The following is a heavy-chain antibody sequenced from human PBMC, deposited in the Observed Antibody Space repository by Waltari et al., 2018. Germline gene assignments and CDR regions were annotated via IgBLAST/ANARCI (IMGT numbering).Heavy chain of an antibody. Sequence: EVQLVESGGGLVQPGRSLRLSCAASGFTLDDYAMHWVRQAPGKGLEWVSGISWNIGSIGYADSVKGRFTISRDNAKNSLYLQMNSLRAEDTALYYCAKALDYYYYMDVWGKGTTVTVSS. CDR2: ISWNIGSI. CDR3: AKALDYYYYMDV. J-gene: IGHJ6*03. CDR1: GFTLDDYA. V-gene: IGHV3-9*01.